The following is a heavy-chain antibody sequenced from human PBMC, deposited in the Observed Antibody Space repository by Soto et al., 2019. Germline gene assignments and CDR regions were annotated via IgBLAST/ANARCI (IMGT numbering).Heavy chain of an antibody. CDR2: VSASGSIT. CDR1: GFTVSSYD. Sequence: EVQVLESGGGLVQPGGSLRLSCAASGFTVSSYDMSWVRPAPGKGLEWVSGVSASGSITSYADSAKGRFTISRDNAKNTVFLQMSSLRAEDTAVYFCAKGDCSGGRCYRGFDYWGQGTLVTVSS. D-gene: IGHD2-15*01. V-gene: IGHV3-23*01. J-gene: IGHJ4*02. CDR3: AKGDCSGGRCYRGFDY.